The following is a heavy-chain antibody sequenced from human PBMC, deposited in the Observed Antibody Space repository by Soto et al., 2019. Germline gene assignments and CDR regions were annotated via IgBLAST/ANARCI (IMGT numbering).Heavy chain of an antibody. CDR1: GYTFTSYG. CDR3: ARLTVVAEDLYY. J-gene: IGHJ4*02. CDR2: ISAYNGNT. V-gene: IGHV1-18*01. D-gene: IGHD2-15*01. Sequence: ASVKVSCKASGYTFTSYGISWVRQAPGQGLEWMGRISAYNGNTNYAQKLQGRFTMTTDTSTSTAYMELRSLRSDDTAVYYCARLTVVAEDLYYWAQGTLVPVSS.